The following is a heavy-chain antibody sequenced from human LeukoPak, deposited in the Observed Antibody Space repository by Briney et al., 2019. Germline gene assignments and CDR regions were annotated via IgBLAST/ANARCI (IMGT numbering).Heavy chain of an antibody. J-gene: IGHJ4*02. CDR1: GYTFSSYY. D-gene: IGHD2/OR15-2a*01. CDR2: INPSGGST. V-gene: IGHV1-46*01. Sequence: ASVKVSCKASGYTFSSYYMHWVRQAPGQGLEWMGIINPSGGSTSYAQKFQGRVTLTRDTSTSTVYMELSSLRSEDTAVYYCASSLPWGPTSYWGQGTLVTVSS. CDR3: ASSLPWGPTSY.